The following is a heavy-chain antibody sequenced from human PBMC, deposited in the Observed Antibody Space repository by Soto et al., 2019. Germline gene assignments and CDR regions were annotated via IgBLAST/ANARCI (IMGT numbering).Heavy chain of an antibody. J-gene: IGHJ4*02. V-gene: IGHV3-53*01. Sequence: PGGSLRLSCAASGFSVSTNYMTWVRQAPGKGLEWVSAIYSGGSTYYTDSVKGRFTISRDNSKNTLYLQMNSLRADDTAVYYCARGSGSLYYFGYWGQGTLVTVSS. D-gene: IGHD1-26*01. CDR1: GFSVSTNY. CDR3: ARGSGSLYYFGY. CDR2: IYSGGST.